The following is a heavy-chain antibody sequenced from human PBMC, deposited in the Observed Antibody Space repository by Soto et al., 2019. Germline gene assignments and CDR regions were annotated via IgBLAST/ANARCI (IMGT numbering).Heavy chain of an antibody. CDR1: GGAITNYY. D-gene: IGHD5-18*01. CDR3: ARSVNRGYSYGYGH. CDR2: IYHTGST. Sequence: SETLSLTCSVSGGAITNYYWNWIRQTPGKGLEWIGYIYHTGSTSKNPPLKSRVTLSVDTSKNQLTLNLTSVTAADTAIYYCARSVNRGYSYGYGHWGQGTLVTVSS. V-gene: IGHV4-59*01. J-gene: IGHJ4*02.